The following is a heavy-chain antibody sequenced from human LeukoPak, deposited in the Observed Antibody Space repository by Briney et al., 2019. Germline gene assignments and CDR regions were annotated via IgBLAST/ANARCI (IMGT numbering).Heavy chain of an antibody. CDR2: IYYSGST. J-gene: IGHJ5*02. CDR1: GGSISSYY. Sequence: SETLSLTFTVSGGSISSYYWSWIRQPPGKGLEWIGYIYYSGSTNYNPSLKSRVTISVDTSKNQFSLKLSSVTAADTAVYYCAGSGQQLPWDNWFDPWGQGTLVTVSS. V-gene: IGHV4-59*01. CDR3: AGSGQQLPWDNWFDP. D-gene: IGHD6-13*01.